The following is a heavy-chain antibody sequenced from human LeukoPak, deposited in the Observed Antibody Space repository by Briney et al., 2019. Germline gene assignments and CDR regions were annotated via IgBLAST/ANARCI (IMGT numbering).Heavy chain of an antibody. D-gene: IGHD5-18*01. V-gene: IGHV3-30-3*01. CDR3: ARDSLSYGLVDWFDP. Sequence: GGSLRLSCAASGFTFSSYAMHWVRQAPGKGLEWVGVISYDGSNKYYADSVKGRFTISRDNSKNTLYLQMNSLRAEDTAVYYCARDSLSYGLVDWFDPWGQGTLVTVSS. CDR2: ISYDGSNK. CDR1: GFTFSSYA. J-gene: IGHJ5*02.